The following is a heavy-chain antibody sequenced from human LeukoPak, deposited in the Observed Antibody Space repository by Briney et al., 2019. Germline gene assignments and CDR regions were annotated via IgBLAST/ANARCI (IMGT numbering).Heavy chain of an antibody. CDR3: ARGTGSDSWYTDY. D-gene: IGHD2-2*02. V-gene: IGHV3-48*02. CDR1: GFTFSTYS. J-gene: IGHJ4*02. CDR2: ISGSSSSSDGGAK. Sequence: GGSLRLSSTASGFTFSTYSMNWVRQAPGRGLEWVSYISGSSSSSDGGAKQYADSVKGRFTISRDNDKNSLYLQMNSLRDEDTAVYYCARGTGSDSWYTDYWGQGTLVSVSS.